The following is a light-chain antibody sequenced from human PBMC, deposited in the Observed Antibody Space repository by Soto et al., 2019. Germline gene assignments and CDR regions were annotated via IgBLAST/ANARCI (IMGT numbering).Light chain of an antibody. V-gene: IGLV2-18*02. CDR1: SSDVGSYNR. CDR2: EVN. Sequence: QSVLTQPPSVSGSPGQSVTISCTGTSSDVGSYNRVSWNQQPPGTAPKLRIYEVNNRPSGVPDRFSGSKSGNTASLTITGLQAEDEADYCCNSYTSSNTYVFGTGTRVTVL. CDR3: NSYTSSNTYV. J-gene: IGLJ1*01.